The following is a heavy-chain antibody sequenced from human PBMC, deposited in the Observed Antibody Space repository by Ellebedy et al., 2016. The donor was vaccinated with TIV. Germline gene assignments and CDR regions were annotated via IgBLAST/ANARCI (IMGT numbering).Heavy chain of an antibody. CDR3: ARSPDIVVVPAAMPVGFGETGFYYYYGMDV. CDR2: INPSGGST. J-gene: IGHJ6*02. Sequence: ASVKVSXKASGYTFTSYYMHWVRQAPGQGLEWMGIINPSGGSTSYAQKFQGRVTITADESTSTAYMELSSLRSEDTAVYYCARSPDIVVVPAAMPVGFGETGFYYYYGMDVWGQGTTVTVSS. D-gene: IGHD2-2*01. CDR1: GYTFTSYY. V-gene: IGHV1-46*01.